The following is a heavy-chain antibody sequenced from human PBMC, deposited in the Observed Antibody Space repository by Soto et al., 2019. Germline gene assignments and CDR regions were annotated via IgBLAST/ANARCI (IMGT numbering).Heavy chain of an antibody. CDR2: IIPVFGTP. CDR3: ARWGALSTSWYWGDGLDS. CDR1: GYSFSSHA. Sequence: QVQLEQSGSEVKKSGSSVKVSCKASGYSFSSHAITWVRQSPGQGLEWMGGIIPVFGTPSYAQKFQGRVTISADKSTNTSYLDLMSLRSEDTAVYYCARWGALSTSWYWGDGLDSWGQGTQVTVSS. J-gene: IGHJ4*02. D-gene: IGHD6-13*01. V-gene: IGHV1-69*06.